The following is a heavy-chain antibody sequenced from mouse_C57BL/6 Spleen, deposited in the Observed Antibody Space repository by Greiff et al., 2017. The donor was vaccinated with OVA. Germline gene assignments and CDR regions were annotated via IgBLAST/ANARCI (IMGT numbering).Heavy chain of an antibody. V-gene: IGHV1-69*01. Sequence: QVQLKQSGAELVMPGASVKLSCKASGYTFTSYWMHWVKQRPGQGLEWIGEIDPSDSYTNYNQKFKGKSTLTVDKSSSTAYMQLSSLTSEDSAVYYCARGGTAQATFDYWGQGTTLTVSS. CDR3: ARGGTAQATFDY. CDR2: IDPSDSYT. J-gene: IGHJ2*01. CDR1: GYTFTSYW. D-gene: IGHD3-2*02.